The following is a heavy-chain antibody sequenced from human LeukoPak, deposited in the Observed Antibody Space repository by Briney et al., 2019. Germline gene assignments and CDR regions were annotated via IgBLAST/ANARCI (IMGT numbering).Heavy chain of an antibody. CDR3: ASLGGMVYAITPDY. D-gene: IGHD2-8*01. Sequence: GGSLRLSCAASGFTFSSYAMHWVRQAPGKGLEWVAVISYDGSNKYYADSVKGRFTISRDNSKNTLYLQMNSLRAEDTAVYYCASLGGMVYAITPDYWGQGTLVTVSS. CDR1: GFTFSSYA. J-gene: IGHJ4*02. CDR2: ISYDGSNK. V-gene: IGHV3-30-3*01.